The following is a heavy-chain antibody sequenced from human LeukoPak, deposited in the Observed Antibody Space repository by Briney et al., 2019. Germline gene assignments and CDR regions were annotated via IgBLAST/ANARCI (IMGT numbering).Heavy chain of an antibody. CDR2: ISSSSYI. J-gene: IGHJ4*02. CDR3: ARGATPYFDY. CDR1: GFTFSSYS. D-gene: IGHD3-16*01. Sequence: GGSLRLSCAASGFTFSSYSMNWVRQAPGKGLEWVSSISSSSYIYYADSVKGRFAISRDNAKNSLYLQMNSLRAEDTAVYYCARGATPYFDYWGQGTLVTVSS. V-gene: IGHV3-21*01.